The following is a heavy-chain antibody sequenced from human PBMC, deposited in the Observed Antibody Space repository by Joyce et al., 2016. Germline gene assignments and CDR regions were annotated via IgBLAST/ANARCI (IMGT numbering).Heavy chain of an antibody. V-gene: IGHV5-10-1*03. CDR1: GYSFTSHW. D-gene: IGHD3-10*02. CDR3: ARHVTDWFDP. CDR2: IDPRDSYT. Sequence: EVQLVQSGAEVKKPGESLGISCKGSGYSFTSHWISWVRQMPGKGLEWMRRIDPRDSYTDYSPSFEGHVTISVDKTISAAYLQWSSLRASDTAIYYCARHVTDWFDPWGQGTLVTVSS. J-gene: IGHJ5*02.